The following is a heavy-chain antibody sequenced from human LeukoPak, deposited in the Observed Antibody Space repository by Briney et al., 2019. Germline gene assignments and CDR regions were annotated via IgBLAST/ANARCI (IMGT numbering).Heavy chain of an antibody. D-gene: IGHD5-24*01. CDR1: GFTFSSYW. Sequence: GGSLRLSCAASGFTFSSYWMSWVRQAPGKGLEWVANIKQDGSEKYYVDSVKGRFTISRDNAKNSLYLQMNSLRAEDTAVYYCARDYGWLQLSYFDYWGQGTLVTVSS. CDR3: ARDYGWLQLSYFDY. CDR2: IKQDGSEK. V-gene: IGHV3-7*01. J-gene: IGHJ4*02.